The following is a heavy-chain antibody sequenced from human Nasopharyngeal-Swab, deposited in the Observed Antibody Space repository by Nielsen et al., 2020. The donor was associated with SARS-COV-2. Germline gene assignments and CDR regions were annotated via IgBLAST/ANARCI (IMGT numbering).Heavy chain of an antibody. CDR3: ARPLKQWLGGDAFDI. CDR2: IYPGDSDT. J-gene: IGHJ3*02. V-gene: IGHV5-51*01. D-gene: IGHD6-19*01. Sequence: GEALKISCEGSGYIFTSYWIGWVRQMPGKGLEWMGIIYPGDSDTRYSPSFQGQVTISADKSISTAYLQWSSLKASDTAMYYCARPLKQWLGGDAFDIWGQGTMVTVSS. CDR1: GYIFTSYW.